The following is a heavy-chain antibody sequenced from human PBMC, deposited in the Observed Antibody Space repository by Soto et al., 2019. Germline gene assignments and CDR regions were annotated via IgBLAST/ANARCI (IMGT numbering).Heavy chain of an antibody. CDR1: GFTLSSYS. Sequence: EVQLVESGGGLVQPGGSLRLSREASGFTLSSYSMNWARQAPGQGLEWVSYISSSSSTIYYADSVKGRFTISRDNAKNSQYLQKNRLRDEDTGVYFWARDNPRSSGWDVWGQGTTVTGSS. V-gene: IGHV3-48*02. J-gene: IGHJ6*02. CDR3: ARDNPRSSGWDV. CDR2: ISSSSSTI.